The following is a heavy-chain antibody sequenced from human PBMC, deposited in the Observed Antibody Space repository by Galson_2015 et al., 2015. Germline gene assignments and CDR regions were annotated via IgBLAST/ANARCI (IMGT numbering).Heavy chain of an antibody. CDR2: IKQDGSEK. V-gene: IGHV3-7*03. CDR3: AREGRLRQLADYYYGMDV. CDR1: GFTFSSYW. J-gene: IGHJ6*02. D-gene: IGHD6-6*01. Sequence: SLRLSCAASGFTFSSYWMSWVRQAPGKGLEWVANIKQDGSEKYYVDSVKGRFTISRDNAKNSLYLQMNSLRAEDTAVYYCAREGRLRQLADYYYGMDVWGQGTTVTVSS.